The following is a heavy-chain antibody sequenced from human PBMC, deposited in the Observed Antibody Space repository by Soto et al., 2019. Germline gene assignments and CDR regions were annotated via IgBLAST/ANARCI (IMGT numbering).Heavy chain of an antibody. Sequence: QVQLVQSGAEVKKPGSSVKVSCKASGGTFSSYAISWVRQAPGQGLEWMGEIIPITGTANYAQKFQSRVTITTDESTSTAYMELSSLRPADTAVYYCARSQGSSTSLEIYYYYYYGMDVWGQGTTVTVSS. J-gene: IGHJ6*02. CDR2: IIPITGTA. CDR1: GGTFSSYA. CDR3: ARSQGSSTSLEIYYYYYYGMDV. D-gene: IGHD2-2*01. V-gene: IGHV1-69*01.